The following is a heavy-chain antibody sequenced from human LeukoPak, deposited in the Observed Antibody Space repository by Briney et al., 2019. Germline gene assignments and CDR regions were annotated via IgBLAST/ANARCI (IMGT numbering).Heavy chain of an antibody. V-gene: IGHV3-23*01. D-gene: IGHD4-17*01. CDR2: ISGSGGST. J-gene: IGHJ4*02. CDR3: AKNPMTTVTEAFDY. Sequence: GSLKLSCAASRLTVSSYYMSWVRQAPGKGLEWVSAISGSGGSTYYADSVKGRFTISGDNSKNTLYLQMNSLRAEDTAVYYCAKNPMTTVTEAFDYWGQGTLVTVSS. CDR1: RLTVSSYY.